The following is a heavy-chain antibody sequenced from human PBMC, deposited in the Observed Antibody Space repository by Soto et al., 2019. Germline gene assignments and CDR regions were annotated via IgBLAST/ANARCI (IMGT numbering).Heavy chain of an antibody. Sequence: GGSLRLSCAASGFTFSSYGMHWVRQAPGKGLEWVAVISYDESNKYYADSVKGRFTISRDNSKNTLYLQMNSLRAEDTAVYYCAKVLGGGSYYYYYGMDVWGQGTTVTVSS. D-gene: IGHD2-15*01. J-gene: IGHJ6*02. CDR2: ISYDESNK. V-gene: IGHV3-30*18. CDR3: AKVLGGGSYYYYYGMDV. CDR1: GFTFSSYG.